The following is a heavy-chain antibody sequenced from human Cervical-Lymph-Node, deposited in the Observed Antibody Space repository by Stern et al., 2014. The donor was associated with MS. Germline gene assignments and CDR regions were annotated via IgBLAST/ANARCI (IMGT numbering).Heavy chain of an antibody. D-gene: IGHD4-17*01. CDR3: AHSGDDYGDLDAFDI. CDR2: IYWDDEF. CDR1: GFSLSTSEVG. J-gene: IGHJ3*02. V-gene: IGHV2-5*02. Sequence: ESGPTLVKPTQTLTLTCTFSGFSLSTSEVGVGRIRQPPGKALEWLALIYWDDEFRYSPSLKNRLTITKDTSKNQVVLIMTNMDPVDTGTYFCAHSGDDYGDLDAFDIWGQGTTVTVSS.